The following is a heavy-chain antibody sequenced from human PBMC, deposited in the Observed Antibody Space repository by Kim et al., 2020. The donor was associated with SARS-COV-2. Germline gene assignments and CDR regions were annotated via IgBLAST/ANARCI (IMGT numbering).Heavy chain of an antibody. CDR2: IYYSGST. CDR1: GGSISSSSYY. CDR3: ARRIEGVWGSYIDY. V-gene: IGHV4-39*01. J-gene: IGHJ4*02. D-gene: IGHD3-16*01. Sequence: SETLSLTCTVSGGSISSSSYYWGWIRQPPGKGLEWIGSIYYSGSTYYNPSLKSRVTISVDTSKNQFSLKLSSVTAADTAVYYCARRIEGVWGSYIDYWGQGTLVTVSS.